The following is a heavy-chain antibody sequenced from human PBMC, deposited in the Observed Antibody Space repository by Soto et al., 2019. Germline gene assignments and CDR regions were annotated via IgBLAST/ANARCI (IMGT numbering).Heavy chain of an antibody. CDR2: IYYSGST. CDR1: GDSISSYY. V-gene: IGHV4-59*01. CDR3: ARDQVSGGLDAFDI. J-gene: IGHJ3*02. D-gene: IGHD2-15*01. Sequence: PSETLSLTCTVSGDSISSYYWSWIRQPPGKGLEWIGYIYYSGSTNYSPSLKSRVTISVDTSKNQFSLKLSSVTAADTAVYYCARDQVSGGLDAFDIWGQGTMVTVSS.